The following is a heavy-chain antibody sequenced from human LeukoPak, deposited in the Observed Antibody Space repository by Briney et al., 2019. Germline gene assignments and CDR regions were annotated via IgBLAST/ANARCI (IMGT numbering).Heavy chain of an antibody. J-gene: IGHJ4*02. Sequence: GGSLRLSCAASGFTFSSYAMHWVRQAPGKGLEYVSAISSNGGSTYYANSVQGRFTISRDNSKNTLYLQMGSLRAEDMAVYYCARDLTGFPAFDYWGQGTLVTVSS. D-gene: IGHD2-2*01. V-gene: IGHV3-64*01. CDR1: GFTFSSYA. CDR2: ISSNGGST. CDR3: ARDLTGFPAFDY.